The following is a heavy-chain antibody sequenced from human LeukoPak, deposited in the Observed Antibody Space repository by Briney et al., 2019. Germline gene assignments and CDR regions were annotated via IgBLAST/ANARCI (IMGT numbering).Heavy chain of an antibody. V-gene: IGHV3-53*01. CDR3: ARTPIPVVVVAATYYYYGMDV. D-gene: IGHD2-15*01. CDR2: IHSGGST. Sequence: GGSLRLSCAASGFTVSSNYMSWVRQAPGKGLEWVSVIHSGGSTYYADSVKGRFTISRDNSKNTLYLQMNSLRAEDTAVYYCARTPIPVVVVAATYYYYGMDVWGQGTTVTVSS. J-gene: IGHJ6*02. CDR1: GFTVSSNY.